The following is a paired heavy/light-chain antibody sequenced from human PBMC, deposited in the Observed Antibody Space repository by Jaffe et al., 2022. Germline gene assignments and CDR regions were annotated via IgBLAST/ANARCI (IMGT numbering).Light chain of an antibody. Sequence: QSALTQPASVSGSPGQSITISCTGTSSDIGGYNSVSWYQQHPGTAPKLIIYSVSKRPSGVSNRFSGSKSGSTASLIISGLQAEDEADYYCSSYTRNISFVFGTGTTVTVL. CDR2: SVS. J-gene: IGLJ1*01. CDR3: SSYTRNISFV. CDR1: SSDIGGYNS. V-gene: IGLV2-14*03.
Heavy chain of an antibody. Sequence: QVQLIQSGAEVKKPGASVKVSCKASGYTFINYLIHWVRQAPGQGLEWMGIINPADMTTNFAQKFRGRVTLTADTSTSTVYMDLSSLRSEDTAVYYCTRELLYAHNFEYWGQGTVVSVSS. J-gene: IGHJ4*02. CDR2: INPADMTT. CDR3: TRELLYAHNFEY. V-gene: IGHV1-46*03. CDR1: GYTFINYL. D-gene: IGHD2-15*01.